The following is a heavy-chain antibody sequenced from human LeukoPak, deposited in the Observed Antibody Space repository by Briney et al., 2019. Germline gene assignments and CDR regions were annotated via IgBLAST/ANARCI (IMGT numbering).Heavy chain of an antibody. CDR1: GYTFTSYG. J-gene: IGHJ3*02. CDR2: INPSGGST. D-gene: IGHD3-22*01. CDR3: ARAASEDSSGYSLDI. Sequence: ASVNVSCKASGYTFTSYGISWVRQAPGQGLEWMGIINPSGGSTSYAQKFQGRVTMTRDTSTSTVYMELSSLRSEDTAVYYCARAASEDSSGYSLDIWGQGTMVTVSS. V-gene: IGHV1-46*01.